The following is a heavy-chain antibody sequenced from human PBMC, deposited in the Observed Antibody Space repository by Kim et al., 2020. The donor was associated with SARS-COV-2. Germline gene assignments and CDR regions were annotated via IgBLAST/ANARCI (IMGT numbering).Heavy chain of an antibody. Sequence: GGSLRLSCEASAFSFSDSYINWIRQTPEKGLEWLSYISHTSRTIYYADSVRGRFTISRDNAKRSAFLQMDNLRIEDTGTYYCAGRVWDGHGYPLFDFWGQGTLITVSS. V-gene: IGHV3-11*01. D-gene: IGHD3-22*01. CDR3: AGRVWDGHGYPLFDF. J-gene: IGHJ4*02. CDR2: ISHTSRTI. CDR1: AFSFSDSY.